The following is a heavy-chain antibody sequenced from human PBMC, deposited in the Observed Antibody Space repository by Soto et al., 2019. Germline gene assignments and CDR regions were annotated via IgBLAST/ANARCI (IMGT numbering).Heavy chain of an antibody. CDR3: ARDSSSSHYYYYGMDV. J-gene: IGHJ6*02. Sequence: PGGSLRLSCAVSGFTFSSYSMNWVRQAPGKGLEWVSSISSSSSYIYYADSVKGRFTISRDNAKNSLYLQMNSLRAEDTAVYYCARDSSSSHYYYYGMDVWGQGTTVTVSS. D-gene: IGHD6-6*01. V-gene: IGHV3-21*01. CDR1: GFTFSSYS. CDR2: ISSSSSYI.